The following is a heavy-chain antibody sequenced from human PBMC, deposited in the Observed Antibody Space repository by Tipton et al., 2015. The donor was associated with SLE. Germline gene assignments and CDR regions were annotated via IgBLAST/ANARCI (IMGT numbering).Heavy chain of an antibody. CDR3: ARSGSGWTTATIDY. Sequence: TLSLTCAVYGGSFSGYYWSWIRQPPGKGLEWIGYIYHSGSTYYNPSLKSRVTISVDTSKNQFSLKLSSVTAADTALYYCARSGSGWTTATIDYWGQGTLVTVSS. CDR1: GGSFSGYY. D-gene: IGHD6-19*01. J-gene: IGHJ4*02. V-gene: IGHV4-34*01. CDR2: IYHSGST.